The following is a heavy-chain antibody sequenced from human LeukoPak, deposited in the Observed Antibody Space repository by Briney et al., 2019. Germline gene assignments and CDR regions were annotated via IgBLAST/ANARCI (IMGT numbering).Heavy chain of an antibody. J-gene: IGHJ4*02. D-gene: IGHD4-17*01. CDR2: INPSGGST. Sequence: ASVKVSCKASGYTFTSYYMHWVRQAPGQGLEWMGIINPSGGSTSYAQKFQGRVTMTRDTSTSTVYMELSSLRSEDTAVYYCATAPTEDGDGSSPGYWGQGTLVTVSS. CDR3: ATAPTEDGDGSSPGY. CDR1: GYTFTSYY. V-gene: IGHV1-46*01.